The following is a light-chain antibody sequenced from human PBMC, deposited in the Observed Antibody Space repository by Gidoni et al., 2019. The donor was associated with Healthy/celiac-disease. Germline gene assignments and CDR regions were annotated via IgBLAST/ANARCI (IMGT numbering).Light chain of an antibody. Sequence: QSVLTQPPSASGTPRQRVTITFSGSSSNIGSNYVYCYQQLTGTAPKLLIYRNNQRPSGVPDRFSGSKSGTSASLAIRGLRSEDEADYYCAAWDDSLSGWVFGGGTKLTVL. CDR3: AAWDDSLSGWV. J-gene: IGLJ3*02. V-gene: IGLV1-47*01. CDR1: SSNIGSNY. CDR2: RNN.